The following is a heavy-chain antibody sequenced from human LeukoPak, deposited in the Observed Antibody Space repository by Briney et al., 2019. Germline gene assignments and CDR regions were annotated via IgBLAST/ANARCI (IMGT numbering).Heavy chain of an antibody. CDR3: ARDGFSPHIGGNGAPYYYYYGMDV. D-gene: IGHD4-23*01. J-gene: IGHJ6*02. CDR1: GYTFTSYG. V-gene: IGHV7-4-1*02. Sequence: ASVKVSCKASGYTFTSYGISWVRQAPGQGLEWMGWINTNTGNPTYAQGFTGRFVFSLDTSVSTAYLQISSLKAEDTAVYYCARDGFSPHIGGNGAPYYYYYGMDVWGQGTTVTVSS. CDR2: INTNTGNP.